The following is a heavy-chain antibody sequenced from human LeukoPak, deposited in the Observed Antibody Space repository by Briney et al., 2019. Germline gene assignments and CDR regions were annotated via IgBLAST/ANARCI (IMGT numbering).Heavy chain of an antibody. J-gene: IGHJ4*02. CDR3: ARHVSSGWSYFDY. D-gene: IGHD6-19*01. Sequence: GESLKISCKGSGYSFTNYWIGWVRQMLGKGLEWMGIIHPGDSDTRYSPSFQGQVTISADKSISTAYLQWSGLKASDTAIYYCARHVSSGWSYFDYWGQGTLVTVSS. V-gene: IGHV5-51*01. CDR2: IHPGDSDT. CDR1: GYSFTNYW.